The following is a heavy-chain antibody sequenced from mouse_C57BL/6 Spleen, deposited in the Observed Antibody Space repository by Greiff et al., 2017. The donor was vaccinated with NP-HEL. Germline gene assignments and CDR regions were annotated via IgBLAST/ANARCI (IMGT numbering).Heavy chain of an antibody. D-gene: IGHD2-4*01. CDR1: GFTFSSYT. CDR3: ARYDYDGFDY. V-gene: IGHV5-9*01. J-gene: IGHJ2*01. CDR2: ISGGGGNT. Sequence: DVHLVESGGGLVKPGGSLKLSCAASGFTFSSYTMSWVRQTPEKRLEWVATISGGGGNTYYPDSVKGRFTISRDNAKNTLYLQMSSLRSEDTALYYCARYDYDGFDYWGQGTTLTVSS.